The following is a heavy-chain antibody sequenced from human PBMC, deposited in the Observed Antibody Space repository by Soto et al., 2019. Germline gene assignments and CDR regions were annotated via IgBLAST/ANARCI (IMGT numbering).Heavy chain of an antibody. J-gene: IGHJ3*02. CDR2: INHSGNN. V-gene: IGHV4-34*01. CDR3: ARGGSNDWQVAFDI. D-gene: IGHD3-9*01. Sequence: QLQQWGAGLLKPSETLSLTCVVSGGSFSTYYYNWIRQSPGKGREWIGEINHSGNNNYSPSLKSRVTMSLDTSQNQFSLKLTSVTAADTAVYYCARGGSNDWQVAFDIWGQGTMVTVSS. CDR1: GGSFSTYY.